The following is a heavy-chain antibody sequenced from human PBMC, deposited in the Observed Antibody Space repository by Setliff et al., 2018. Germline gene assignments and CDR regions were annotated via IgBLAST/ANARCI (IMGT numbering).Heavy chain of an antibody. J-gene: IGHJ4*01. CDR2: INAANDNT. Sequence: ASVKVSCKASGYTFTTYGVHWVRQAPGQRLEWMGWINAANDNTKYSQKFQGRVTITRDPSTTTAFMELSSLRSDDTAIYYCAREIRNMCYFDSWGRGTLVTVSS. CDR3: AREIRNMCYFDS. V-gene: IGHV1-3*01. CDR1: GYTFTTYG. D-gene: IGHD3-10*01.